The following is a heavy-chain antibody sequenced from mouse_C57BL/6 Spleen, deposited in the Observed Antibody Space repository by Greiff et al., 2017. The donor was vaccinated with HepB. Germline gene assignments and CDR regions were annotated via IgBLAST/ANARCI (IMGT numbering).Heavy chain of an antibody. Sequence: VQLQQPGAELVMPGASVKLSCKASGYTFTSYWMHWVKQRPGQGLEWIGEIDPSDSYTNYNQKFKGKSTLTVDKSSSTAYMQLSSLTSEDSAVYYCASGTTVVAFDYWGQGTTLTVSS. J-gene: IGHJ2*01. CDR2: IDPSDSYT. V-gene: IGHV1-69*01. CDR3: ASGTTVVAFDY. CDR1: GYTFTSYW. D-gene: IGHD1-1*01.